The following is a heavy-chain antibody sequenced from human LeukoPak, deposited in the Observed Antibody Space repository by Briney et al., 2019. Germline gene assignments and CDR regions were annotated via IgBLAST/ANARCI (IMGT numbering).Heavy chain of an antibody. D-gene: IGHD6-13*01. Sequence: ASVKVSCKASGYTFTSYYMHWVRQVPGQGLEWMGIINPSGGSTSYAQKFQGRVTMTRDTSTSTVYMELSSLRSEDTAVYYCARDKSAYSSSWDAFDIWGQGTMVAVSS. CDR1: GYTFTSYY. CDR3: ARDKSAYSSSWDAFDI. V-gene: IGHV1-46*01. J-gene: IGHJ3*02. CDR2: INPSGGST.